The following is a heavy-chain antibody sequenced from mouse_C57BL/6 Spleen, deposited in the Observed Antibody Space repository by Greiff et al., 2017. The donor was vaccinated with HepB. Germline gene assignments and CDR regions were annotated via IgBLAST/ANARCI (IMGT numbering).Heavy chain of an antibody. D-gene: IGHD2-10*01. CDR1: GYTFTDYY. CDR3: ARRATYYGNYEDAMDY. V-gene: IGHV1-26*01. J-gene: IGHJ4*01. CDR2: INPNNGGT. Sequence: VQLQQSGPELVKPGASVKISCKASGYTFTDYYMNWVKQSHGKSLEWIGDINPNNGGTSYNQKFKGKATLTVDKSSSTAYMELRSLTSEDSAVYYCARRATYYGNYEDAMDYWGQGTSVTVSS.